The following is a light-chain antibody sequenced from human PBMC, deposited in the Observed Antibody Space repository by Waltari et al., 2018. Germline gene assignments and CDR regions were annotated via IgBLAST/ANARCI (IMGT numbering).Light chain of an antibody. V-gene: IGKV4-1*01. CDR3: HQYYTART. CDR2: WAS. Sequence: DIVMTQSPDSLAVSLGERGTINCKSSQSVLYSSNNKNYLAWYQQKPGQSPKLLIYWASTRESGVPDRFSGSGSGTDFTLTISSLQAEDVAVYYCHQYYTARTFGQGTKVEIK. CDR1: QSVLYSSNNKNY. J-gene: IGKJ1*01.